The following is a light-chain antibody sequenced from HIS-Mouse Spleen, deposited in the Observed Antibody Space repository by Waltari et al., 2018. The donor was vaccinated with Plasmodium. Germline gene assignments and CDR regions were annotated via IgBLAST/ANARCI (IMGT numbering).Light chain of an antibody. CDR3: QQSYSTPQLT. CDR1: QSISSY. CDR2: AAS. J-gene: IGKJ4*01. V-gene: IGKV1-39*01. Sequence: DIQMTQSPSSLSASVGDRVTITCRASQSISSYLNWYQQKPGKAPKLLIYAASSLQSWVPSRFSGSGSGTDFTLTISSLQPEYFATYYCQQSYSTPQLTFGGGTKVEIK.